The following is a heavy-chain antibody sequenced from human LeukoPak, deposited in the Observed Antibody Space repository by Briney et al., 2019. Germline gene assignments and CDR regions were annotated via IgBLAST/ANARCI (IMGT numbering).Heavy chain of an antibody. CDR3: ARDSKGAHY. J-gene: IGHJ4*02. V-gene: IGHV4-30-2*01. D-gene: IGHD1-26*01. CDR1: GGSISSGGYY. CDR2: IYHNGGA. Sequence: PSETLSLTCTVSGGSISSGGYYWSWIRQPPGKGLEWIGYIYHNGGAYYNPSLKSRVTISVDRSKNQFSLNLSSVTAADTAVYYCARDSKGAHYWGQGTLVTVSS.